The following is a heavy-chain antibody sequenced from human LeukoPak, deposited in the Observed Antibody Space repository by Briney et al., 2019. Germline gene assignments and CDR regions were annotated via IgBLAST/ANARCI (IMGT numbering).Heavy chain of an antibody. CDR1: GFTFSSY. D-gene: IGHD3-10*01. CDR2: IYSGGST. Sequence: GGSLRLSCAASGFTFSSYMSWVRQAPGKGLEWVSVIYSGGSTYYADSVKGRFTISRDNSKNTLYLQMDSLRAEDTAVYYCARDGGYFDLWGRGTLVTVSS. V-gene: IGHV3-53*01. J-gene: IGHJ2*01. CDR3: ARDGGYFDL.